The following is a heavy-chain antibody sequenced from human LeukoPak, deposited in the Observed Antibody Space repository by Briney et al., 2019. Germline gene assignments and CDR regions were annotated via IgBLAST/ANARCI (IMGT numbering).Heavy chain of an antibody. V-gene: IGHV3-30*18. CDR3: AKSLLRVGALIGDY. D-gene: IGHD1-26*01. Sequence: PGGSLRLSCAASGFTFSSYGMHWVRQAPGKGLEWVAVISYDGSNKYYADSVKGRFTISRGNSKNTLYLQMNSLRAEDTAVYYCAKSLLRVGALIGDYWGQGTLVTVSS. CDR1: GFTFSSYG. J-gene: IGHJ4*02. CDR2: ISYDGSNK.